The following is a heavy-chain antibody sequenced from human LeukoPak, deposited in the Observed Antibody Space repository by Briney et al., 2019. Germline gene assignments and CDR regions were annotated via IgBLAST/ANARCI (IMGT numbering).Heavy chain of an antibody. CDR2: IIPIFGTA. CDR3: ARDVTMVRGARYRPYKWFDP. J-gene: IGHJ5*02. V-gene: IGHV1-69*13. CDR1: GGTFSSYA. D-gene: IGHD3-10*01. Sequence: SVKVSCKASGGTFSSYAISWVRQAPGQGLEWMGGIIPIFGTANYAQKFQSRVTISADESTSTVYMELSSLRSEDTAVYYCARDVTMVRGARYRPYKWFDPWGQGTLVTVSS.